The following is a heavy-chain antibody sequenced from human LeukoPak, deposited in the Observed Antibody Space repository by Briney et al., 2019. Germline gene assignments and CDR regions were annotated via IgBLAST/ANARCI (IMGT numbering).Heavy chain of an antibody. D-gene: IGHD1-7*01. Sequence: ASVKVSCKAFGYTFTDYYVHCVRQAPGQGLEWMGIINTNGDDTNYAQKFQGRVTMTRDTSTSTLYMKLSNLISDDTAVYYCGRGEAAPINELLHPWGQGTLVTVSS. V-gene: IGHV1-46*01. J-gene: IGHJ5*02. CDR1: GYTFTDYY. CDR2: INTNGDDT. CDR3: GRGEAAPINELLHP.